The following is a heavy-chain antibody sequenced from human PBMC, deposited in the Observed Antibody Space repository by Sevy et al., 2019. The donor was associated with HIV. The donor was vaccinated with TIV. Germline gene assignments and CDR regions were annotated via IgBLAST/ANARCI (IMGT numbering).Heavy chain of an antibody. V-gene: IGHV1-69*06. J-gene: IGHJ4*02. CDR3: ARDIRHYYDSSGYYSFVDY. Sequence: ASVKVSCKASGGTFSSYAISWVRQAPGQGLEWMGGIIPIFGTANYALKFQGRVTITADKSTSTAYMELSSLRSEDTAVYYGARDIRHYYDSSGYYSFVDYWGQGTLVTVSS. CDR2: IIPIFGTA. CDR1: GGTFSSYA. D-gene: IGHD3-22*01.